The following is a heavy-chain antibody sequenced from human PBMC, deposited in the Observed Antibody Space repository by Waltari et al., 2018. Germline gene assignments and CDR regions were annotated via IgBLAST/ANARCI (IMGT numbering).Heavy chain of an antibody. J-gene: IGHJ4*02. CDR1: GGSFSGYY. D-gene: IGHD5-18*01. Sequence: QVQLQQWGAGLLKPSETLSLTCAVYGGSFSGYYWSWIRQPPGKGLEWIGEINHSGSTNYNPSLKSRVTISVDTSKNQFSLKLSSVTAADTAVYYCARSTAMGPYYFDYWGQGTLVTVSS. V-gene: IGHV4-34*01. CDR2: INHSGST. CDR3: ARSTAMGPYYFDY.